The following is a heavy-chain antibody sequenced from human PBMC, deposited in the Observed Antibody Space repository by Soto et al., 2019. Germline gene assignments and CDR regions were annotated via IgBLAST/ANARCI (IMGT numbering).Heavy chain of an antibody. Sequence: QVQLQESGPGLVEPSQTLSLTCTVSGGSISGGGYYWSWIRQHPGKGLEWIGYIHYSGTTYYNPSPKSRLTTSVVTSQTRVSLKLSSVTAADTAVYYCARAWTATAGWANWFDLWGQGNLVTVSS. CDR2: IHYSGTT. V-gene: IGHV4-31*03. CDR1: GGSISGGGYY. CDR3: ARAWTATAGWANWFDL. D-gene: IGHD6-13*01. J-gene: IGHJ5*02.